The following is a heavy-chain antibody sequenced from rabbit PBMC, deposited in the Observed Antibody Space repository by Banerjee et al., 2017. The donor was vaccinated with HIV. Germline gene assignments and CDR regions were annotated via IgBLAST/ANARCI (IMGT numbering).Heavy chain of an antibody. J-gene: IGHJ4*01. D-gene: IGHD4-2*01. CDR1: GFSLSNKYV. Sequence: QEQLEESGGDLVKPEGSLTLTCTASGFSLSNKYVMCWVRQAPGKGLEWIACINTSSGNTVYATWAKGRFTISKASWTTVTLQMTSLTAADTATYFCARRADYAGGGNFNLWGQGTLVTVS. CDR2: INTSSGNT. CDR3: ARRADYAGGGNFNL. V-gene: IGHV1S45*01.